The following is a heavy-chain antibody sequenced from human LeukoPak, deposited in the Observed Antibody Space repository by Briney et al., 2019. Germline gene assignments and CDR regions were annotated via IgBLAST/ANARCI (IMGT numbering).Heavy chain of an antibody. D-gene: IGHD3-22*01. Sequence: SETLSLTCTVSGGSISSYYWSWIRQPPGKGLEWIGYIYYSGSTNYNPSLKSRVTISVDTSKNQFSLKLSSVTAADTAVYYCARGAPYYYDSSGPNWFDPWGQGTLVTVSS. CDR3: ARGAPYYYDSSGPNWFDP. CDR1: GGSISSYY. CDR2: IYYSGST. J-gene: IGHJ5*02. V-gene: IGHV4-59*01.